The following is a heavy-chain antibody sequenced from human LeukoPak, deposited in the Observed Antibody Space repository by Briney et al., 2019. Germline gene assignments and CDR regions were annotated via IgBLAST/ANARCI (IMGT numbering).Heavy chain of an antibody. V-gene: IGHV1-2*02. CDR2: INPNSGGT. Sequence: ASVKVSCKASGYTFTGCYMHWVRQAPGQGLEWMGWINPNSGGTNYAQKFQGRVTMTRDTSISTAYMELSRLRSDDTAVYYCARGLVERAGIAVAGSWGQGTLVTVSS. J-gene: IGHJ4*02. CDR3: ARGLVERAGIAVAGS. D-gene: IGHD6-19*01. CDR1: GYTFTGCY.